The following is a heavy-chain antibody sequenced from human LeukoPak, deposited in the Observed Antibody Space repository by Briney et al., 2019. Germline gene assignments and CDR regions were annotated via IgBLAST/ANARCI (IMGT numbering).Heavy chain of an antibody. CDR3: ARGGIAAAGTVNYYYYYVDV. CDR1: GGSFSGYY. J-gene: IGHJ6*03. Sequence: SEPLSLPCAVYGGSFSGYYWSWIRQPPGKGLEWIGEINHSGSTNYNPSLKSRVTISVDTSKNQFSLKLSSVTAADTAVYYCARGGIAAAGTVNYYYYYVDVWGKGIMVTVSS. V-gene: IGHV4-34*01. D-gene: IGHD6-13*01. CDR2: INHSGST.